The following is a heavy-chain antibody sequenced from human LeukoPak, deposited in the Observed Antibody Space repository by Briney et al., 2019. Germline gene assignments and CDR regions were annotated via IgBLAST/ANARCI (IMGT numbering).Heavy chain of an antibody. CDR3: ARGTLDSSGYYHHFDY. CDR1: GGSISSYY. Sequence: PSETLSLTCTVSGGSISSYYWSWIRQPPGKGLEWIGYIYYSGSTNYNPSLKSRVTISVDTSKNQFSLKLSSVTAADTAVYYCARGTLDSSGYYHHFDYWGQGTLVTVSS. J-gene: IGHJ4*02. V-gene: IGHV4-59*01. D-gene: IGHD3-22*01. CDR2: IYYSGST.